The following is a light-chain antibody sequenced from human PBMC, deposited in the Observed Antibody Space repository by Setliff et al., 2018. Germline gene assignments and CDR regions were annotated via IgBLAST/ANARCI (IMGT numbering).Light chain of an antibody. Sequence: QSVLTQPPSASGSPGQSVTISCTGTSSDVGGYNYVSWYQQHPGKAPKLMIYEVSKQPSGVPDRFSGSKSGNTASLTVSGLQAEDEADYYCSSYAGSNNLVFGGGTK. CDR1: SSDVGGYNY. CDR2: EVS. V-gene: IGLV2-8*01. J-gene: IGLJ2*01. CDR3: SSYAGSNNLV.